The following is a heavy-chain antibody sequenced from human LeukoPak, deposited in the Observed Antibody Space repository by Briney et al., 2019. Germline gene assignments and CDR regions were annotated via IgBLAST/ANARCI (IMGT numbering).Heavy chain of an antibody. CDR3: ARSDILTGYYTD. V-gene: IGHV3-13*01. CDR2: IGTAGDT. CDR1: GFTFSSYD. D-gene: IGHD3-9*01. Sequence: PGGSLRLSCAASGFTFSSYDMHWVRQATGTGLEWVSAIGTAGDTYYPGSVKGRFTISRENAKNSLYLQMNSLRAGDTAVYYCARSDILTGYYTDWGQGTLVTVSS. J-gene: IGHJ4*02.